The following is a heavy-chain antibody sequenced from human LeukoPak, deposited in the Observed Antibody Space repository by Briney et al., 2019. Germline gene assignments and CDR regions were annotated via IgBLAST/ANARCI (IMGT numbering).Heavy chain of an antibody. CDR1: GFTFSSYS. V-gene: IGHV3-48*04. CDR3: ARDSKTTGWFGGAFDI. CDR2: ISRLGTTT. Sequence: GGSLRLSCAASGFTFSSYSMNWVRQPPGKGLEWVAYISRLGTTTYYADFVKGRFTISRDNADNSFFMQMNNLTADDTAIYYCARDSKTTGWFGGAFDIWGQGTTVTVSS. D-gene: IGHD3-10*01. J-gene: IGHJ3*02.